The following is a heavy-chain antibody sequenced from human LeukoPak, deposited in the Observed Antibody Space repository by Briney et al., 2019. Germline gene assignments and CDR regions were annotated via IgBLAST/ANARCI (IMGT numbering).Heavy chain of an antibody. D-gene: IGHD1-1*01. Sequence: GGSPRLSPAHSGFTSCNYLMTCGRHPPGEGLEWVANINQDGSAEYYVDPVQGRITTTNDNGKSSLYLQMTSLRAEDTAVYYWARHIDWKFDYWGQGTLVTVSS. V-gene: IGHV3-7*01. J-gene: IGHJ4*02. CDR2: INQDGSAE. CDR3: ARHIDWKFDY. CDR1: GFTSCNYL.